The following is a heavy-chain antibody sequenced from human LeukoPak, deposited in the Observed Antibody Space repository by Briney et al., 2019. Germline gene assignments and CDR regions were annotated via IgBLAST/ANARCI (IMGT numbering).Heavy chain of an antibody. Sequence: SVKVSCKASGGTFSSYAISWVRQAPGQGLEWMGGIIPIFGTANYAQKFQGRVTITADESTSTAYMELGSLRSEDTAVYYCARESHCSSTSCYLDYWGQGTLVTVSS. CDR2: IIPIFGTA. D-gene: IGHD2-2*01. J-gene: IGHJ4*02. CDR1: GGTFSSYA. CDR3: ARESHCSSTSCYLDY. V-gene: IGHV1-69*13.